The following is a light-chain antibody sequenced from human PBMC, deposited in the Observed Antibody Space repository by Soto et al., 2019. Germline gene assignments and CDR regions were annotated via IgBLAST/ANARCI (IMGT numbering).Light chain of an antibody. CDR3: LQDYNYPFT. CDR2: AAS. Sequence: AIQMTQSPSSLSASIGDRVTITCRASQGIRNDLGWYQLKPGKPPKLLIYAASSLQSGVPSRFSGSGSGTDFTLTISSLQPEDSATYYCLQDYNYPFTFGPGTKVDIK. CDR1: QGIRND. J-gene: IGKJ3*01. V-gene: IGKV1-6*01.